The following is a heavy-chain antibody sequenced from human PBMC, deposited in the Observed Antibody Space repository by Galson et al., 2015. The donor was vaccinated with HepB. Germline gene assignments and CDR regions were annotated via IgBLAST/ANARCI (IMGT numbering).Heavy chain of an antibody. CDR1: GYTFTSYY. D-gene: IGHD4-17*01. V-gene: IGHV1-46*03. CDR3: ARGMGSPRHGDYWLFDY. CDR2: INPSGGST. J-gene: IGHJ4*02. Sequence: SVKVSCKASGYTFTSYYMHWVRQAPGQGLEWMGIINPSGGSTSYAQKFQGRVTMTRDTSTSTVYMELSSLRSEDTAVYYCARGMGSPRHGDYWLFDYWGQGTLVTVSS.